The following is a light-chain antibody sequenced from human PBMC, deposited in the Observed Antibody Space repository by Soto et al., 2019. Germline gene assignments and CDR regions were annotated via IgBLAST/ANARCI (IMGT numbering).Light chain of an antibody. V-gene: IGLV3-21*04. Sequence: SYELTQPPSVSVAPGKTARITCGGNKIGSKSVHWYQQKPGQAPVLVIYYDSDRPSGIPERFSGSNSGNTATLTISRVEAGDEADCYCQVWDSSSDHVVFGGGTKLTVL. CDR3: QVWDSSSDHVV. J-gene: IGLJ2*01. CDR1: KIGSKS. CDR2: YDS.